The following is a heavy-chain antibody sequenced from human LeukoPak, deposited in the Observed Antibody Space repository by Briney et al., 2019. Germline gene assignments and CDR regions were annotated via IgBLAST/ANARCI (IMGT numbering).Heavy chain of an antibody. D-gene: IGHD3-3*01. CDR3: TIFGVVIDFDY. CDR2: ISGSGGST. CDR1: GFTFSSYA. Sequence: GGSLRLSYAASGFTFSSYAMSWVRQAPGKGLEWVSAISGSGGSTYYADSVKGRFTISRDNSKNTLYLQMNSLRAEDTAVYYCTIFGVVIDFDYWGQGTLVTVSS. V-gene: IGHV3-23*01. J-gene: IGHJ4*02.